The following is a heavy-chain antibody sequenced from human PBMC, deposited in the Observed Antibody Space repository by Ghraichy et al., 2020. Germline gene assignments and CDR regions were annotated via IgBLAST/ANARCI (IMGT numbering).Heavy chain of an antibody. J-gene: IGHJ4*02. V-gene: IGHV3-48*03. CDR1: GFTFSSYE. CDR3: ARVDGDYYFDY. CDR2: ISSSGSTI. D-gene: IGHD4-17*01. Sequence: GGSLRLSCAASGFTFSSYEMNWVRQAPGKGLEWVLYISSSGSTIYYADSLKGRFTISRDNAKNSLYLQMNSLRAEDTAVYYCARVDGDYYFDYWGQGTLVTVSS.